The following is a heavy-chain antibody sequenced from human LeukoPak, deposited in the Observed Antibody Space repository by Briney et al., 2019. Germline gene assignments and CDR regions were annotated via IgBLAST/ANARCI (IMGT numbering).Heavy chain of an antibody. J-gene: IGHJ6*02. D-gene: IGHD3-3*01. V-gene: IGHV3-53*05. Sequence: GGSLRLSCAASGFTVSSNYMSWVRQAPGKGLEWVSVIYSGGSTYYADSVKGRFTISRDNSKNTLYLQMNSLRAEDTAVYYCARDRSYYDFWSGYYYYGMDVWGQGTTVTVSS. CDR1: GFTVSSNY. CDR2: IYSGGST. CDR3: ARDRSYYDFWSGYYYYGMDV.